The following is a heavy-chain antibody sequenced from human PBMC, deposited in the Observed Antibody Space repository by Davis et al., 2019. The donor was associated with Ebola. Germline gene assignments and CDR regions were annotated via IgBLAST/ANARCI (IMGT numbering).Heavy chain of an antibody. J-gene: IGHJ3*02. CDR3: AKDVYSGSYRDDAFDI. CDR2: ISGSGGST. CDR1: GFTFSSYA. D-gene: IGHD1-26*01. V-gene: IGHV3-23*01. Sequence: GESLKISCAASGFTFSSYAMSWVRQAPGKGLEWVSAISGSGGSTYYADSVKGRFTISRDNSKNTLYLQMNSLRAEDTAVYYCAKDVYSGSYRDDAFDIWGQGTMVTVSS.